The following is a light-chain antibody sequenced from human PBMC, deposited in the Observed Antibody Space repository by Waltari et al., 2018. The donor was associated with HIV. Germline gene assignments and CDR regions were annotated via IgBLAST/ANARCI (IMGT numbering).Light chain of an antibody. Sequence: QSALTQPASVSGSPGQSITISCTGPDTDHSAVSWYQHRPGEAPKVIMFEFVNRPPGVSNRFAGSRSDNPASLIISGLLAEDEADYFCTSYISSAIPVFGGGTKVTVL. CDR3: TSYISSAIPV. CDR2: EFV. J-gene: IGLJ2*01. V-gene: IGLV2-14*01. CDR1: DTDHSA.